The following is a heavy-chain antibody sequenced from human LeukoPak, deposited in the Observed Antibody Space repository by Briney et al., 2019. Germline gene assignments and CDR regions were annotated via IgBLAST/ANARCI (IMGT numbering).Heavy chain of an antibody. J-gene: IGHJ4*02. V-gene: IGHV3-23*01. CDR2: ISGSGGST. Sequence: GGSLRLSCAASGFTFSSYWMSWVRQAPGKGLEWVSAISGSGGSTYYADSVKGRFTISRDNSKNTLYLQMNSLRAEDTAVYYCAKGGYYYDSSGYYPEGFDYWGQGTLVTVSS. CDR3: AKGGYYYDSSGYYPEGFDY. D-gene: IGHD3-22*01. CDR1: GFTFSSYW.